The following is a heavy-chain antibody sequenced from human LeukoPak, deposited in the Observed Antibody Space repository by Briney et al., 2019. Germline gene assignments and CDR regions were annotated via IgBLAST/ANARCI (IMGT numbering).Heavy chain of an antibody. J-gene: IGHJ4*02. D-gene: IGHD3-16*01. CDR3: ARDAFTAD. V-gene: IGHV3-48*04. CDR2: ISSSSSII. CDR1: GFTFSTYS. Sequence: PGGSLRLSCAASGFTFSTYSMNWVRQAPGKGLEWVSYISSSSSIIYYADSVKGRFTISRDNAKNSLYLQLNSVRVEDTAVYYCARDAFTADWGQGTLVTVSS.